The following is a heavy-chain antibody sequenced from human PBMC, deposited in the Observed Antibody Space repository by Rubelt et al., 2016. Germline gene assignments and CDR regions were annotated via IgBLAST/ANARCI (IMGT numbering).Heavy chain of an antibody. CDR3: ARIPGSGSSEINWFDP. CDR2: IDPIDSYT. Sequence: EVQLVQSGAEVKKPGESLRISCKGSGYSFTSYWISWVRQMPGKGLEWMGRIDPIDSYTNYSPSFQGHVTISADKSISTAYLQWSSLKASDTAMYYCARIPGSGSSEINWFDPWGQGTLVTVSS. CDR1: GYSFTSYW. D-gene: IGHD3-10*01. V-gene: IGHV5-10-1*03. J-gene: IGHJ5*02.